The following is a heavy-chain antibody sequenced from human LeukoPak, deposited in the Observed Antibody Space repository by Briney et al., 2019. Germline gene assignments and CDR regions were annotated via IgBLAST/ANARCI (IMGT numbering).Heavy chain of an antibody. CDR3: ARDRANEGDFDY. J-gene: IGHJ4*02. CDR2: IYSDGST. V-gene: IGHV3-66*01. Sequence: GGSLRLSCAASGFTVSSNYMSWVRQAPGKGLEWVSVIYSDGSTYYADSVKGRFTISRDNSKNTLYLQMNSLRAEDTAVYYCARDRANEGDFDYWGQGTLVTVSS. CDR1: GFTVSSNY.